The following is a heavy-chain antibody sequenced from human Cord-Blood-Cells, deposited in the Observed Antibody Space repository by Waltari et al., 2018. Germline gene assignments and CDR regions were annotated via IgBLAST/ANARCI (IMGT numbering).Heavy chain of an antibody. CDR3: ARHLQLTGDFDY. CDR2: IYYSGST. D-gene: IGHD7-27*01. CDR1: GGSISSSSYY. V-gene: IGHV4-39*01. J-gene: IGHJ4*02. Sequence: QLQLQESGPGLVKPSETLSLTCTVSGGSISSSSYYWGWIRQPPGKGLEGIGSIYYSGSTYDHPSLKSRVTISVDTSKNQFSLKLSSVTAADTAVYYCARHLQLTGDFDYWGQGTLVTVSS.